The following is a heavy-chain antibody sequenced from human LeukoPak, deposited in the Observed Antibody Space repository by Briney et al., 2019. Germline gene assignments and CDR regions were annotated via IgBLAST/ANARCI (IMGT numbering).Heavy chain of an antibody. Sequence: GGSLRLSCAASEFSVGSNYMTWVRQAPGKGLEWVSLIYSGGSTYYADSVKGRFTISRDNSKNTLYLQMNSLRAEDTAVYYCARVGRGYSSGWYSDWGQGTLVTVSS. CDR3: ARVGRGYSSGWYSD. V-gene: IGHV3-66*01. D-gene: IGHD6-19*01. CDR1: EFSVGSNY. J-gene: IGHJ4*02. CDR2: IYSGGST.